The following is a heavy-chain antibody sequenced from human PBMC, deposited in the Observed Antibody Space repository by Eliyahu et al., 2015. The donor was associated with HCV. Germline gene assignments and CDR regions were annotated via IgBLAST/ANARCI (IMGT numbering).Heavy chain of an antibody. CDR3: ARDSPDSSGYYLYFDY. D-gene: IGHD3-22*01. Sequence: EVQLVESGGGLVQPXGSLRLXCAASGFTVIRXYXSWVRPAPGKGLEWVXVIYSGGSTYYADSVKGRFTISRDNSKNTLYLQMNSLRAEDTAVYYCARDSPDSSGYYLYFDYWGQGTLVTVSS. V-gene: IGHV3-66*01. CDR2: IYSGGST. CDR1: GFTVIRXY. J-gene: IGHJ4*02.